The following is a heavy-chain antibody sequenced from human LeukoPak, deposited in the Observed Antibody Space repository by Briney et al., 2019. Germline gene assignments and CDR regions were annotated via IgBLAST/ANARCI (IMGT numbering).Heavy chain of an antibody. V-gene: IGHV3-23*01. D-gene: IGHD5-18*01. CDR3: AKDRLAYSYAQPFDY. Sequence: GGSLRLSCAASGFTFISYGMSWVRQAPGKGLEWVSGITGSGGSTYYADSVKGRFTISRDNSKNTLYLQINSLRAEDTAVYYCAKDRLAYSYAQPFDYWGQGTLVTVSS. CDR2: ITGSGGST. J-gene: IGHJ4*02. CDR1: GFTFISYG.